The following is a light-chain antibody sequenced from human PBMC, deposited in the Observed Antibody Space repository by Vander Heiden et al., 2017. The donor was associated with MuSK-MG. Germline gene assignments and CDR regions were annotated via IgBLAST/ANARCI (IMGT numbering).Light chain of an antibody. V-gene: IGKV1-39*01. J-gene: IGKJ4*01. CDR1: QTISTY. CDR2: SAS. Sequence: IQMTQSPSSLSASVGDTVTIACRASQTISTYLNWYQQKPGKAPKLLIYSASTLQSGVPSRFSGSGSGTDFTLTIRSRQPEDFAPYYCQQIDHNYLLTFGGGTKVEV. CDR3: QQIDHNYLLT.